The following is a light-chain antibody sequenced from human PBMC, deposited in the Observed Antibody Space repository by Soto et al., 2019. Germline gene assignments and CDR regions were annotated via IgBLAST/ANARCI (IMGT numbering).Light chain of an antibody. CDR2: VNS. J-gene: IGLJ3*02. V-gene: IGLV1-40*01. CDR3: QSYESSLSGWV. CDR1: SSNIGAGYD. Sequence: QSVLTQPPSVSGAPGQRVTISCTGSSSNIGAGYDVHWYQQLPGTAPKLLIYVNSNRPSGVPDRFSGSKSGTSASLAITGLQAEYEADYYCQSYESSLSGWVFGGGTKLTVL.